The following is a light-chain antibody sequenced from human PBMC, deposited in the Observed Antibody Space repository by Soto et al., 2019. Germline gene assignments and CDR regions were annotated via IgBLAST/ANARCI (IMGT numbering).Light chain of an antibody. V-gene: IGLV2-14*03. CDR2: DVT. J-gene: IGLJ2*01. CDR1: ARDIGGYQF. CDR3: ASYSSSETPVV. Sequence: QSALNQPASVSGSPGQSITISCTGTARDIGGYQFVSWYQQHPDKAPKLIIVDVTKRPSGISSRFSASKSGTTASLTISGLLPEDEAQYYCASYSSSETPVVFGGGTKLTVL.